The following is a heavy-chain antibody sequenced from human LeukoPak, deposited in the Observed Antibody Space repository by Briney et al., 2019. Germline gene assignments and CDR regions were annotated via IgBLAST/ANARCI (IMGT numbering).Heavy chain of an antibody. CDR2: ISGVGDTT. D-gene: IGHD6-13*01. J-gene: IGHJ1*01. CDR3: AKLGGSSWPPPTEYFQH. V-gene: IGHV3-23*01. Sequence: PGGSLRLSCAASGLTFSTYAMSWVRQAPGKGLEWVSLISGVGDTTYYADSEKGRFTISRDNSRNTLYLQMNSLRAGDTALYYCAKLGGSSWPPPTEYFQHWGQGTLVTVSS. CDR1: GLTFSTYA.